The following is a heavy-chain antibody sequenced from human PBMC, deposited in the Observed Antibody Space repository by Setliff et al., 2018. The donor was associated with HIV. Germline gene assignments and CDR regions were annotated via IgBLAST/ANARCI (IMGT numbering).Heavy chain of an antibody. CDR2: VFHSGST. J-gene: IGHJ3*02. Sequence: SETLSLTCVVSRASIRSDNWWAWVRRPPGKGLEWIGEVFHSGSTNYNPSLKSRVTISVDTSKNQFSLKLSSVTAADTAVYYCARPLTASYNFWGDAFAIWGQGTMVTVSS. CDR3: ARPLTASYNFWGDAFAI. V-gene: IGHV4-4*02. CDR1: RASIRSDNW. D-gene: IGHD3-3*01.